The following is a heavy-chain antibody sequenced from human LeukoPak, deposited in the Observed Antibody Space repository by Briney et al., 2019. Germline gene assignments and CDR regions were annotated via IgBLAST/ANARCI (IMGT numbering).Heavy chain of an antibody. Sequence: GGSLRLSCAASGFIFGNAWMNWVRQAAGKGLEWVGHIKSKIDGGTTEYAAPVKGRFTISRDDSKNTLYLQINSLKTEDTAVYYCTKERYWRDGYNTGYYYGMDVWGQGTTVTVS. D-gene: IGHD5-24*01. CDR2: IKSKIDGGTT. CDR3: TKERYWRDGYNTGYYYGMDV. V-gene: IGHV3-15*07. J-gene: IGHJ6*02. CDR1: GFIFGNAW.